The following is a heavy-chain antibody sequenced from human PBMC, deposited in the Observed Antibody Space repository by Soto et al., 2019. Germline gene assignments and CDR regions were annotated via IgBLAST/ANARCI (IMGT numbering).Heavy chain of an antibody. CDR2: ISARGGSS. J-gene: IGHJ4*02. CDR1: GFSFSSYA. D-gene: IGHD5-12*01. V-gene: IGHV3-23*01. Sequence: EVQLLESGGGLVQPGGSLRLSCAASGFSFSSYAMVWVRQAPGKGLEWVSVISARGGSSYFADSVKGRFTISRDNSKKVLSLEMNSLRAEDTAIYFCAKGSLEYSASVDNWGQGTLVLVSS. CDR3: AKGSLEYSASVDN.